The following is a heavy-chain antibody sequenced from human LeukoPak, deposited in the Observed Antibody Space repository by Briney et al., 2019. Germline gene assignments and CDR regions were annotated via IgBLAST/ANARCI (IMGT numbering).Heavy chain of an antibody. V-gene: IGHV4-30-2*01. CDR1: GGSISSGGYS. Sequence: SETLSLTCAVSGGSISSGGYSWSWIRQPPGKGLEWIGYIYHSGSTYYNPSLKSRVTISVDRSKNQFSLKLSSVTAADTAVYYCARGPRRNSHCSSTSCRYYYYGMDVWGQGTTVTVSS. J-gene: IGHJ6*02. CDR2: IYHSGST. D-gene: IGHD2-2*01. CDR3: ARGPRRNSHCSSTSCRYYYYGMDV.